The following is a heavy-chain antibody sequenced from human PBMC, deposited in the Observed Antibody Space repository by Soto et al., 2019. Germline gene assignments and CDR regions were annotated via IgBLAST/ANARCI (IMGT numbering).Heavy chain of an antibody. CDR2: IIPALGTT. D-gene: IGHD4-17*01. V-gene: IGHV1-69*08. Sequence: QDQLVQSGAEVKKPGSSVKVSCKAFGGPFSSHTFSWVRQAPGQGLEWMGRIIPALGTTTYAQKFQGRVTITADESVTTGYMELHSLRTEDTAVYYCARPDFGDYWYFDLWGRGTLVTVSS. J-gene: IGHJ2*01. CDR3: ARPDFGDYWYFDL. CDR1: GGPFSSHT.